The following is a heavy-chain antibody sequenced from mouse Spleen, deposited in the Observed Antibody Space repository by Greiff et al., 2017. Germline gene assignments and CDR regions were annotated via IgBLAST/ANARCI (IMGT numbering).Heavy chain of an antibody. CDR2: INPSTGYT. Sequence: QVQLQQSGAELAKPGASVKMSCKASGYTFTSYWMHWVKQRPGQGLEWIGYINPSTGYTEYNQKFKDKATLTADKSSNTAYLQLSSLTSEDTAVYYCARTPTTATSWFAYWGQGTLVTVSA. CDR1: GYTFTSYW. CDR3: ARTPTTATSWFAY. J-gene: IGHJ3*01. V-gene: IGHV1-7*01. D-gene: IGHD1-2*01.